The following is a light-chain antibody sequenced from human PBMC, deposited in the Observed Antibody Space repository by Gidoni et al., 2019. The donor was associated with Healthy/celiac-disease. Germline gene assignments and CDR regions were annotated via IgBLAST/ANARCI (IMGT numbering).Light chain of an antibody. V-gene: IGKV3-20*01. CDR2: GAS. Sequence: EIVLTQSPGTLSLSPGERATLSCRASQSVSSSYLAWYQQKPGQAPRLLIYGASRRATGIPDRFSGSGSGTDFTLTISRLEPEDFAVYYCQQRDTFGQGTKLEIK. CDR3: QQRDT. CDR1: QSVSSSY. J-gene: IGKJ2*01.